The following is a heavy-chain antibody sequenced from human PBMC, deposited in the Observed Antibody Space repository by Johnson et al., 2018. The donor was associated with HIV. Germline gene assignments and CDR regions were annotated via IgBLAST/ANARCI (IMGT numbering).Heavy chain of an antibody. V-gene: IGHV3-23*04. CDR1: GFTFRSYA. J-gene: IGHJ3*02. Sequence: VQLVESGGGLVQPGGSLRLSCAASGFTFRSYAMTWVRQAPGKGLEWVSTLSGSGGNTFYADSVKGRFTISRDNSKNTLYLQMDSLRAEDTAVYYCAKDMSRVVTPWAVSFDIWGQGTMVTVSS. D-gene: IGHD4-23*01. CDR3: AKDMSRVVTPWAVSFDI. CDR2: LSGSGGNT.